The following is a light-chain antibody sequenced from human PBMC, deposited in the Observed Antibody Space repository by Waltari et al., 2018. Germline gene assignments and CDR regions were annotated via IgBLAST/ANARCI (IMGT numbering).Light chain of an antibody. V-gene: IGLV4-69*02. CDR1: SGHSSNV. J-gene: IGLJ3*02. CDR2: VHSDGSH. CDR3: QTGGHGTWV. Sequence: QLVLTQSPSASASLGASVKLTCTLSSGHSSNVIAWHQQQPEKGHRFLMKVHSDGSHSKGDEIPHRLSGASSGAERYLPISSLQSEDEADYSCQTGGHGTWVFGGGTKLTVL.